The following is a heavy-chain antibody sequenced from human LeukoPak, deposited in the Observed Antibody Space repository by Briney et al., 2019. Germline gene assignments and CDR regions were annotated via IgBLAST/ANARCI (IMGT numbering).Heavy chain of an antibody. V-gene: IGHV3-23*01. J-gene: IGHJ4*02. CDR1: GFTFSSYA. D-gene: IGHD3-22*01. Sequence: GGSLRLSCAASGFTFSSYAMSWVRQAPGKGLEWVSAISGSGGSTYYAGSVKGRFTISRDNSKNTLYLQMNSLRAEDTAVYYCAKDPDYYDSSGYDYFDYWGQGTLVTVSS. CDR2: ISGSGGST. CDR3: AKDPDYYDSSGYDYFDY.